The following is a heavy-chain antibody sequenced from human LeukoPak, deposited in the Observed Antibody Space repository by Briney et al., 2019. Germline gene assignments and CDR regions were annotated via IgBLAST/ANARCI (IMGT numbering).Heavy chain of an antibody. D-gene: IGHD5-18*01. CDR3: ARRIPGYSYGRYYYYGMDV. CDR1: GGSFSGYY. Sequence: SETLSLTCAVYGGSFSGYYWSWIRQPPGEGLEWIGEINHSGSTNYNPSLKSRVTISVDTSKNQFSLKLSSVTAADTAVYYCARRIPGYSYGRYYYYGMDVWGQGTTVTVSS. CDR2: INHSGST. J-gene: IGHJ6*02. V-gene: IGHV4-34*01.